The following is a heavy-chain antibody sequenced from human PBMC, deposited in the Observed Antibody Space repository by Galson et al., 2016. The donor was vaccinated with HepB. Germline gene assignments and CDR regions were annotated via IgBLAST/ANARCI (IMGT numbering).Heavy chain of an antibody. CDR1: GFTFRNHQ. V-gene: IGHV3-74*01. J-gene: IGHJ4*02. CDR2: IEPDGNSP. Sequence: SLRLSCAVSGFTFRNHQMHWLRQVPGKGLVWVSRIEPDGNSPIYADSVKGRFTISRDNAENMLYLQMNSLRAEDTAIYYCARDLSGPDYWGQGTLVTASS. CDR3: ARDLSGPDY.